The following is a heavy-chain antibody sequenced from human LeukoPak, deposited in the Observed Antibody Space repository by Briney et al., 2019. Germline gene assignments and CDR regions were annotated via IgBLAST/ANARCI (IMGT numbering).Heavy chain of an antibody. J-gene: IGHJ3*02. Sequence: GESLKISCKGSGYSFTSYWIGWVRQMPGKGLEWMGIIYPGDSDTRYSPSFQGQVTISADRSISTAYLQWSSLKASDTAMYYCARHGRYGEYVVDAFDIWGQGTMVTGSS. CDR1: GYSFTSYW. CDR2: IYPGDSDT. D-gene: IGHD4-17*01. V-gene: IGHV5-51*01. CDR3: ARHGRYGEYVVDAFDI.